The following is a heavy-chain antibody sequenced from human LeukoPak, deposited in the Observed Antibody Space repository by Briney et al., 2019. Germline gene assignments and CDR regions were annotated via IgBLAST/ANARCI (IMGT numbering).Heavy chain of an antibody. V-gene: IGHV4-59*08. CDR2: MYNSGNT. J-gene: IGHJ3*02. D-gene: IGHD3-10*01. CDR3: ARQNRAFDAFDI. Sequence: SETLSLTCTVSGGSISSYYWSWIRQPPGKGLEWIGYMYNSGNTNYNPSLKSRVTISVDTSKNQFSLKLSSVTAADTAVYYCARQNRAFDAFDIWGQGTMVTVSS. CDR1: GGSISSYY.